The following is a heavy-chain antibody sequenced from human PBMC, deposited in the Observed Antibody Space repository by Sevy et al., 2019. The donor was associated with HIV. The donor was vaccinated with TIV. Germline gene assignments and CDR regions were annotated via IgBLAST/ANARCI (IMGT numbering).Heavy chain of an antibody. Sequence: GGSLRLSCAASGFTFSSYWMSWVRQAPGKGLEWVANIKQDGSEKYYVDSVKGRFTISRDNAKNSLYLQMNSLGAEDTAVYYCARTITMIVVVIKATDAFDIWGQGTMVTVSS. CDR1: GFTFSSYW. D-gene: IGHD3-22*01. V-gene: IGHV3-7*01. CDR2: IKQDGSEK. CDR3: ARTITMIVVVIKATDAFDI. J-gene: IGHJ3*02.